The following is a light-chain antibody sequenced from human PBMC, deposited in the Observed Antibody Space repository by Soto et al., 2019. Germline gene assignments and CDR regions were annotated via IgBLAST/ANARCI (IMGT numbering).Light chain of an antibody. J-gene: IGKJ4*01. CDR3: QQYDSSPLT. Sequence: EIVLAQSPGTLSMSPGERATLSCRASLSLSSSYIAWYQQKPGQAPRLLIYGASSRATGIPDRFSGSGSGTEFTLTITRLEPEDFAVYYCQQYDSSPLTFGGGTKVDTK. V-gene: IGKV3-20*01. CDR1: LSLSSSY. CDR2: GAS.